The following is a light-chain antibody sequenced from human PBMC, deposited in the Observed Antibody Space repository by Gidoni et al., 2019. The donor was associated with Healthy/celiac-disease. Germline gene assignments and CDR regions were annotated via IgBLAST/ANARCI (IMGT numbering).Light chain of an antibody. CDR1: KSISSY. CDR2: AAS. J-gene: IGKJ2*01. V-gene: IGKV1-39*01. CDR3: QQSYSTRMYT. Sequence: DIQMTQSPSSLSASVGDRVTITCLASKSISSYLNWYQQKPGKAPKLLIYAASRVQRGVPSRFSGSGSGTDFTLTISRLQPEDFATYYGQQSYSTRMYTFGQGTKLEIK.